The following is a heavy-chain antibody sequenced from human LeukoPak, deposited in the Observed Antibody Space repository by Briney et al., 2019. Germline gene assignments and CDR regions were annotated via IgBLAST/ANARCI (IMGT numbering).Heavy chain of an antibody. V-gene: IGHV1-18*01. D-gene: IGHD6-13*01. CDR2: ISAYNGNT. CDR3: ARDPTAAGALFDY. Sequence: ASVKVSCKTSGYTFSSYDINWVRQAPGQGLEWMGWISAYNGNTSSAQMLQGRVTMTTDPSTSTAYMELRSLRSDDTAVYYCARDPTAAGALFDYWGQGALVTVSS. CDR1: GYTFSSYD. J-gene: IGHJ4*02.